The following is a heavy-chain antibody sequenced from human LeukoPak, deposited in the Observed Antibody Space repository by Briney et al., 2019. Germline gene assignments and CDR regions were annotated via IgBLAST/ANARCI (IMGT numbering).Heavy chain of an antibody. V-gene: IGHV6-1*01. Sequence: SQTLSLTCAISGDSVSSNSASWNWIRPSPSRGLEWLGRTYYRSKWYIDYAVFVKSRITINPDTSKNQFSLQLNAVTPEDTAVYYCARHIYSFDSWGQGTLVTVSS. CDR2: TYYRSKWYI. CDR3: ARHIYSFDS. CDR1: GDSVSSNSAS. D-gene: IGHD2-21*01. J-gene: IGHJ4*02.